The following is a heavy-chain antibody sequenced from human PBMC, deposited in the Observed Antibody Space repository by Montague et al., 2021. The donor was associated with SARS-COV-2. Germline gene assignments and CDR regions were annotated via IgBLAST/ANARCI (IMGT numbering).Heavy chain of an antibody. CDR2: ISWNSGSI. CDR3: ASQPNHVGELY. Sequence: SLRLSCAASGFTFDDHAMHWVRQPPGKGLEWVSRISWNSGSIGYADSVKGRFTISRDNVKNSLFLEMSSLRVDDTAFYYCASQPNHVGELYWGRGTLVTVSS. CDR1: GFTFDDHA. J-gene: IGHJ4*02. V-gene: IGHV3-9*01. D-gene: IGHD3-10*01.